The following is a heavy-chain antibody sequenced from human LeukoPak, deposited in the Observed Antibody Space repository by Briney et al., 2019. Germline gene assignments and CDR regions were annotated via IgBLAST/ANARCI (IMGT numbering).Heavy chain of an antibody. J-gene: IGHJ6*03. Sequence: SVKVSCKASGGTFSSYAISWVRQAPGQGLEWMGGIIPIFGTANYAQKFQGRVTITADESTSTAYMELSSLRSDDTAVYYCASVGVGSGSYFAYYYYYMDVWGKGTTVTISS. CDR3: ASVGVGSGSYFAYYYYYMDV. CDR1: GGTFSSYA. V-gene: IGHV1-69*13. D-gene: IGHD3-10*01. CDR2: IIPIFGTA.